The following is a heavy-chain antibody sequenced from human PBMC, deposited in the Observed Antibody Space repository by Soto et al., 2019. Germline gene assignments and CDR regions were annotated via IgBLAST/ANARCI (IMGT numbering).Heavy chain of an antibody. D-gene: IGHD2-2*01. CDR3: AGYPLNSYCYCMDV. J-gene: IGHJ6*02. CDR1: GYTFTSYG. Sequence: QVQLVQSGAAVKKPGASVKVSCKASGYTFTSYGFSLVRQAPGQGLEWLGWISAYNGNTNNAQKLQGIVTMTTNTTTSTAYLERRSRSSDDTAVYYCAGYPLNSYCYCMDVWGQGTTVTVSS. CDR2: ISAYNGNT. V-gene: IGHV1-18*01.